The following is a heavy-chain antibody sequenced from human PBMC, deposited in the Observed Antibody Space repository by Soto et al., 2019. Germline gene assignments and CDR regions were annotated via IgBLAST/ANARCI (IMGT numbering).Heavy chain of an antibody. CDR1: GNTLTELS. V-gene: IGHV1-24*01. CDR2: FDPEDGET. D-gene: IGHD2-15*01. J-gene: IGHJ4*02. CDR3: ATVRRYCSGGSCYSGSFDS. Sequence: QVQLVQSGAEVKKPGASVKVSCKLPGNTLTELSMHWVRQAPGKGLEWRGGFDPEDGETMDAQNYQGRVTMTEDTSTDTAYMELSSLRSEDTAVYYCATVRRYCSGGSCYSGSFDSWGQGTLVTVSS.